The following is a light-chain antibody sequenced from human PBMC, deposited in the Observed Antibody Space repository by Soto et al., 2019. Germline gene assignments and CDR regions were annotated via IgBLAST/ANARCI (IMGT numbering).Light chain of an antibody. CDR1: QTISSW. CDR2: KAS. Sequence: DIKMTQSPSTLSGSVGDRVTITCRDSQTISSWLAWYQQKPGKAPKILIYKASTLTSGVPSRFSGSGSGTDFTLTISSLQPDDFATDDCQHYNSYSEAFGQGTKVDIK. J-gene: IGKJ1*01. CDR3: QHYNSYSEA. V-gene: IGKV1-5*03.